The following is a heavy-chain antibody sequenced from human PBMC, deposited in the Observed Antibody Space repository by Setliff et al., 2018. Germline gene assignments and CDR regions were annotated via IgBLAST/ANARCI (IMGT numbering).Heavy chain of an antibody. D-gene: IGHD6-6*01. CDR3: ARGRNVAARLLDS. CDR1: GGSISSGSDY. Sequence: PSETLSLTCSVSGGSISSGSDYWTWIRQPAGKGLEWIGHIYTSGSTNYNPSLKSRVTISVDTSKDQFSLKLSSVTAADTAVYYCARGRNVAARLLDSWGQGARVTVSS. CDR2: IYTSGST. J-gene: IGHJ4*02. V-gene: IGHV4-61*09.